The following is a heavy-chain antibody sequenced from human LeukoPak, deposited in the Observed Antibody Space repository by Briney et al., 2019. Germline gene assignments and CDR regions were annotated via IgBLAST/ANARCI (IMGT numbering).Heavy chain of an antibody. Sequence: PGGSLRLSCVGSGFSFISVWLNWVRQAPGKGLEWVAHINPDGRDTYYVDSVKGRFTISRDNAQNSMYLQMNSLRVEDTAVYYCTSWGDTTAEYFQRWGQGTLVTVSS. CDR1: GFSFISVW. V-gene: IGHV3-7*01. J-gene: IGHJ1*01. CDR3: TSWGDTTAEYFQR. D-gene: IGHD2-21*02. CDR2: INPDGRDT.